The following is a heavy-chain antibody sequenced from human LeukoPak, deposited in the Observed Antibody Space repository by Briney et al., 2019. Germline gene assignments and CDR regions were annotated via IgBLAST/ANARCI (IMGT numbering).Heavy chain of an antibody. D-gene: IGHD3-10*01. CDR2: ISGSGGST. V-gene: IGHV3-23*01. CDR3: AKDSYYGSGSYSDY. Sequence: GGSLRLSCAASGFTFSSYAMSWVRQAPGKGLEWVSAISGSGGSTYYADSVKGRFTISRDNSKNTLYLQMNSLRAEDTAVYYCAKDSYYGSGSYSDYWGQGTLVTVSS. J-gene: IGHJ4*02. CDR1: GFTFSSYA.